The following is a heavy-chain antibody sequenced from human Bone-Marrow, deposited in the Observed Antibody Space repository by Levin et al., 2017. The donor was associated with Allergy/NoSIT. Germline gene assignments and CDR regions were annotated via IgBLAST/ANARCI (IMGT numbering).Heavy chain of an antibody. D-gene: IGHD3-10*01. J-gene: IGHJ4*02. Sequence: PGGSLRLSCAASGFTFSSYAMHWVRQAPGKGLEYVSAISSNGGSTYYADSVKGRFTISRDNSKNTLYLQMGSLRAEDMAVYYCARDFLRGYGSLDYWGQGTLVTVSS. CDR3: ARDFLRGYGSLDY. CDR2: ISSNGGST. V-gene: IGHV3-64*02. CDR1: GFTFSSYA.